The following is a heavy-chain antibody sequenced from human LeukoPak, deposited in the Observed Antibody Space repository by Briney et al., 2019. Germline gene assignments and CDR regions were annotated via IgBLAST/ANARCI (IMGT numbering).Heavy chain of an antibody. CDR3: ARDNRRRALDY. J-gene: IGHJ4*02. CDR1: GYTFTNYP. CDR2: INPGNGNT. Sequence: ASVKVSCKASGYTFTNYPIHWVRQAPGQRLEWMGWINPGNGNTKYSQEFQGRVTFTRDTSANTVYMELSSLRSEDTAVYYCARDNRRRALDYWGQGTLVTVSS. V-gene: IGHV1-3*03.